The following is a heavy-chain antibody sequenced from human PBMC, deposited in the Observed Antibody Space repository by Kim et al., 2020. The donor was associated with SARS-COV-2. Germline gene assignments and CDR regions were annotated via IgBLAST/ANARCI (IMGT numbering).Heavy chain of an antibody. Sequence: ASVKVSCKASGYTFTSYAMHWVRQAPGQRLEWTGWINAGNGNTKYSQKFQGRVTITRDTSASTAYMELSSLRSEDTAVYYCARDYDFWSGYNEGFDPWGQGTLVTVSS. V-gene: IGHV1-3*01. CDR2: INAGNGNT. J-gene: IGHJ5*02. CDR3: ARDYDFWSGYNEGFDP. CDR1: GYTFTSYA. D-gene: IGHD3-3*01.